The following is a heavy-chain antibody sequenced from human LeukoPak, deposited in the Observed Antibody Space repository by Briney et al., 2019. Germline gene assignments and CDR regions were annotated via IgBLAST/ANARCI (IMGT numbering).Heavy chain of an antibody. Sequence: ASVKVSCTASGYTFTGYYMHWVRQAPGQGLEWMGWINPNSGGTNYAQKFQGRVTMTRDTSISTAYMELSRLRSDDTAVYYCARGPRGPRYNWNYPDYWGQGTLVTVSS. CDR1: GYTFTGYY. V-gene: IGHV1-2*02. CDR2: INPNSGGT. J-gene: IGHJ4*02. CDR3: ARGPRGPRYNWNYPDY. D-gene: IGHD1-20*01.